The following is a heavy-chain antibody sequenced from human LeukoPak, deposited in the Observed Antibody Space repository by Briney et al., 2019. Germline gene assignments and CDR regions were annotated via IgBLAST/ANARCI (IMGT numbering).Heavy chain of an antibody. CDR2: IYSGGST. Sequence: PGGSLRLSCAASGFTVSSNYMSWVRQAPRKGLEWVSVIYSGGSTYYADSVKGRFTISRDNAKNSLYLQMNSLRAEDTAVYYCARQERLLLVNDAFDIWGQGTMVTVSS. V-gene: IGHV3-66*04. D-gene: IGHD2-15*01. J-gene: IGHJ3*02. CDR3: ARQERLLLVNDAFDI. CDR1: GFTVSSNY.